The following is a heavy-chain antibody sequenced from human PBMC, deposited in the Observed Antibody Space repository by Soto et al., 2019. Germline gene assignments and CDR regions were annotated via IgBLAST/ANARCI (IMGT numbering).Heavy chain of an antibody. J-gene: IGHJ4*02. CDR1: GFTFSSYA. CDR2: ISGSGGST. Sequence: EVQLLESGGGLVQPGGSLRLSCAASGFTFSSYAMSWVRQAPGKGLEWVSAISGSGGSTYYADSVKGRFTISRDNSKNTLYLQMNSLRAEDTAVYYCAKDWGQQLVRSYYFDYWGQGTLVTVSS. V-gene: IGHV3-23*01. CDR3: AKDWGQQLVRSYYFDY. D-gene: IGHD6-13*01.